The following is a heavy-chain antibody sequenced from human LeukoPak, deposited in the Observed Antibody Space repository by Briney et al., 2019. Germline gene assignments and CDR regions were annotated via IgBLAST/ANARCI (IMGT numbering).Heavy chain of an antibody. CDR1: GYTFEVYA. J-gene: IGHJ6*03. Sequence: GGSLRLSCAASGYTFEVYAMHRVRRAPGEGLEWVSLICGDGGSTYYADSVKGRFTNSRHNSNNSLYLQMNSLRTEDTALYYCAKDRRTYYYYYMDVWGKGTTVTVSS. CDR3: AKDRRTYYYYYMDV. V-gene: IGHV3-43*02. CDR2: ICGDGGST.